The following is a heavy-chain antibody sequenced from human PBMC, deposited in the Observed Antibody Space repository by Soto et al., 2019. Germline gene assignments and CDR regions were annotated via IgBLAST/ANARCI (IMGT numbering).Heavy chain of an antibody. CDR2: IYYSGNT. CDR1: GGSISSYY. J-gene: IGHJ5*02. CDR3: AGATILYTSQRFDP. D-gene: IGHD2-15*01. V-gene: IGHV4-59*08. Sequence: SETLSLTCTVSGGSISSYYWSWIRQPPGKGLEWIGYIYYSGNTNYNPSLKSRVTISVDTSKNQFSLKLSSVTAADTAVYYCAGATILYTSQRFDPWGQGTLVTVSS.